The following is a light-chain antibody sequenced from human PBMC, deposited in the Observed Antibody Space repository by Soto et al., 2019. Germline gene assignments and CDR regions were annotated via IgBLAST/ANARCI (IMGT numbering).Light chain of an antibody. Sequence: QSVLTQPASVSGSPGQSITISCTGTSSDVGSYNLVSWYQQHPGKAPKLMIYEVTKRPSGVSDRFSGSKSGNTASLTISGLRGEDEADYYCCSYAGSNYVFGTGTKVTVL. CDR1: SSDVGSYNL. CDR2: EVT. CDR3: CSYAGSNYV. J-gene: IGLJ1*01. V-gene: IGLV2-23*02.